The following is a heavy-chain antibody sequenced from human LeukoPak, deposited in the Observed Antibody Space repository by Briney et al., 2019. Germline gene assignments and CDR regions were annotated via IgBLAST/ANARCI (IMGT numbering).Heavy chain of an antibody. CDR2: VDPEDGDT. CDR3: ATGCSGGDCYSGYYYYMDV. Sequence: ATVKISCKASGYTFTDYYIHWVQQAPGEGLEWMGRVDPEDGDTMYAEKFQGRVTITADTSTNTGYMELSSLRSEDTAVYYCATGCSGGDCYSGYYYYMDVWGKGTTVTVSS. CDR1: GYTFTDYY. J-gene: IGHJ6*03. D-gene: IGHD2-15*01. V-gene: IGHV1-69-2*01.